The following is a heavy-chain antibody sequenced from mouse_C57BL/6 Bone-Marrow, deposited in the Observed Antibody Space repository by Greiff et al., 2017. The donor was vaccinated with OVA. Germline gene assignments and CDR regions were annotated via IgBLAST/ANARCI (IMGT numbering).Heavy chain of an antibody. Sequence: DVMLVESGGGLVKPGGSLKLSCAASGFTFSDYGMHWVRQAPEKGLEWVAYISSGSSTIYYADTVKGRFTISRDNAKNTLFLQMTSLRSEDTAMYYCARYDYDGGCDYWGQGTTLTVSS. CDR2: ISSGSSTI. J-gene: IGHJ2*01. V-gene: IGHV5-17*01. CDR3: ARYDYDGGCDY. D-gene: IGHD2-4*01. CDR1: GFTFSDYG.